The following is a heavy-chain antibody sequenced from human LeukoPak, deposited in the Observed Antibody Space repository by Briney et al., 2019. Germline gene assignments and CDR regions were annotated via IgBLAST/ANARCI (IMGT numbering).Heavy chain of an antibody. J-gene: IGHJ5*02. V-gene: IGHV1-2*02. CDR2: INPNSGGT. CDR1: GYTFTGYY. CDR3: ARVYNMVRGVTNWFDP. Sequence: ASVKVSCKASGYTFTGYYMHWVRQAPGQGLEWMGWINPNSGGTNYAQKFQGRVTMTRDTSISTAYMELSRLRSDDTAVYYCARVYNMVRGVTNWFDPWGQGTLVTVSS. D-gene: IGHD3-10*01.